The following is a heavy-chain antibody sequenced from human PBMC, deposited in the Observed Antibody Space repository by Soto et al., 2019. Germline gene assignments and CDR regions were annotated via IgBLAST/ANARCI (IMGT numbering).Heavy chain of an antibody. D-gene: IGHD5-18*01. Sequence: GGSLRLSCAASGFTFSDYYMSWIRQAPGKGLEWVSYISSSSSYTNYADSVKGRFTISRDNAKNSLYLQMNSLRAEDTAVYYCARVEYSYGLNWFDPWGQGTLVTVS. CDR2: ISSSSSYT. CDR3: ARVEYSYGLNWFDP. CDR1: GFTFSDYY. V-gene: IGHV3-11*05. J-gene: IGHJ5*02.